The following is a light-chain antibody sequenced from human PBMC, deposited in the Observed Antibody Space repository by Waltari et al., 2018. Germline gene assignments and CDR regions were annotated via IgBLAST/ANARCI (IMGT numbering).Light chain of an antibody. CDR3: QQLNSYPFT. CDR2: AAS. CDR1: QGISSY. V-gene: IGKV1-9*01. J-gene: IGKJ5*01. Sequence: DIQLTQSPSFLSASVGARVTITCRASQGISSYLAWYQQKPGKAPTLLIYAASTLQSGVPSRFSGSGSGTEFTLTISSLQPEDFATYYCQQLNSYPFTFGQGTRLEIK.